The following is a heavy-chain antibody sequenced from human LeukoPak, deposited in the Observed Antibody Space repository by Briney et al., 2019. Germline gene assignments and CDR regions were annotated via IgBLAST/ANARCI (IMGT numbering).Heavy chain of an antibody. CDR3: AKRGRKVGATQPYYFDY. J-gene: IGHJ4*02. D-gene: IGHD1-26*01. CDR1: GFTFSSYA. V-gene: IGHV3-23*01. CDR2: ISGSGGST. Sequence: GGSLRLSCAASGFTFSSYAMSCVRQAPGKGLEWVSAISGSGGSTYYADSVKGRFTISRDNSKNTLYLQMNSLRAEDTAVYYCAKRGRKVGATQPYYFDYWGQGTLVTVSS.